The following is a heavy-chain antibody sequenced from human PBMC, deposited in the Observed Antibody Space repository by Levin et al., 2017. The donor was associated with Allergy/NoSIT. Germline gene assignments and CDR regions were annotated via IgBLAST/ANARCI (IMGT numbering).Heavy chain of an antibody. D-gene: IGHD6-13*01. Sequence: SETLSLTCTVSGGSINNYYWSWIRQPPGKGLEWIGYIYYSGSTKYNPSLKSRVTISVDTSKNQFSLKLSSVTAADTAVYYCSRDRSIIAASGTRYYYGMDVWGQGTTVTVSS. CDR1: GGSINNYY. J-gene: IGHJ6*02. V-gene: IGHV4-59*01. CDR2: IYYSGST. CDR3: SRDRSIIAASGTRYYYGMDV.